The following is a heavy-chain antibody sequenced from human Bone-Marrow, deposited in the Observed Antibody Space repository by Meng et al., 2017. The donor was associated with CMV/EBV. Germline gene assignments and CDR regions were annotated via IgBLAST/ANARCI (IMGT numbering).Heavy chain of an antibody. CDR2: IKSKTDGETT. J-gene: IGHJ4*02. CDR3: TTVLVIGNY. V-gene: IGHV3-15*01. CDR1: RFTFSNAW. D-gene: IGHD2-21*01. Sequence: SCAASRFTFSNAWVSWVRQAPGKGLEWVGRIKSKTDGETTDYAAPVKGRFTISRDDSKNTLYLQMNSLKTEDTAVYYCTTVLVIGNYWGQGTLVTVSS.